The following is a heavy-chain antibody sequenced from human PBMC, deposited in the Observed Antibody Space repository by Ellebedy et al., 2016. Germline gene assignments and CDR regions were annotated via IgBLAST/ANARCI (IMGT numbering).Heavy chain of an antibody. CDR2: ISSSGSAK. J-gene: IGHJ4*02. CDR3: AKETSGYYYVFDY. Sequence: GGSLRLXCAASGFPFSGYSMIWVRQAPGKGLEWVSYISSSGSAKYYADSVKGRFTISRDNAKNTLNLQMNSLRAEDTAVYYCAKETSGYYYVFDYWGQGMLVTVSS. D-gene: IGHD3-22*01. CDR1: GFPFSGYS. V-gene: IGHV3-48*04.